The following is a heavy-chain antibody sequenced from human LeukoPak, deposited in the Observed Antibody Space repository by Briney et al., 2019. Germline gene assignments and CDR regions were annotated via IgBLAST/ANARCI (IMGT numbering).Heavy chain of an antibody. CDR2: IYYSGST. CDR1: GGSISSSSYY. J-gene: IGHJ5*02. D-gene: IGHD6-19*01. Sequence: SETLSLTCTVSGGSISSSSYYWGWIRQPPGKGLEWIGRIYYSGSTYYNPSLKSRATISVDTSKNQFSLTLSSVTAADTAVYYCAGCIAVAGTRLNWFDPWGQGTLVTVSS. CDR3: AGCIAVAGTRLNWFDP. V-gene: IGHV4-39*01.